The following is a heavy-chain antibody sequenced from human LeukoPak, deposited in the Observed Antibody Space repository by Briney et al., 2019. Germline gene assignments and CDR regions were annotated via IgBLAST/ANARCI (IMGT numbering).Heavy chain of an antibody. CDR1: GFTFSSYA. D-gene: IGHD2-15*01. CDR2: ISGSGGST. CDR3: ARVAASRRIPSSELDY. J-gene: IGHJ4*02. V-gene: IGHV3-23*01. Sequence: PGGSLRLSCAASGFTFSSYAMSWVRQAPGKGLEWVSAISGSGGSTYYADSVKGRFTISRDNSKNTLYLQMNSLRAEDTAVYYCARVAASRRIPSSELDYWGQGTLVTVSS.